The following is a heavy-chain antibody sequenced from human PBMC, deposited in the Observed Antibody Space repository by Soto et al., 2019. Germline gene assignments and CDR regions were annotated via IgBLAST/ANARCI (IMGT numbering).Heavy chain of an antibody. J-gene: IGHJ4*02. D-gene: IGHD3-3*01. Sequence: PGESLKISCKGSGYSFTSYWISWVRQMPGKGLEWMGRIDPSDSYTNYSPSFQGHVTISADKSIITAYLQWSSLKASDTAMYYCATTTGDYDFWSGEGITNFDYWGQGTLVTVSS. CDR1: GYSFTSYW. CDR2: IDPSDSYT. CDR3: ATTTGDYDFWSGEGITNFDY. V-gene: IGHV5-10-1*01.